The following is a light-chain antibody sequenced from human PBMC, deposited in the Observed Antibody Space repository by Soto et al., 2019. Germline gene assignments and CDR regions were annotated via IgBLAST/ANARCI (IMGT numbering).Light chain of an antibody. V-gene: IGKV3-20*01. J-gene: IGKJ4*01. CDR1: QSVSSSY. CDR2: GAS. Sequence: EVVLTQSPGTLSLSPGERATLSCRASQSVSSSYLAWYQQKPGQAPRLLIYGASSRATGIPDRFSGSGSGTDFTLTISSLQPEDFATYYCQQSYSTPPPTFGGGTKVDIK. CDR3: QQSYSTPPPT.